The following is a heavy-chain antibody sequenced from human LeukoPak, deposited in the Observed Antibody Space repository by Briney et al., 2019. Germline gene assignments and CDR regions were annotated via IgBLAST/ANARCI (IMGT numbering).Heavy chain of an antibody. CDR1: GYTFTSYD. CDR3: ARGGFDGSGSYPDWFDP. V-gene: IGHV1-8*01. CDR2: MNPNSGNT. D-gene: IGHD3-10*01. Sequence: ASVTVSCKASGYTFTSYDINWVRQATGQGLEWMGWMNPNSGNTGYAQKFQGRVTMTRNTSISTAYMELSSLRSEDTAVYYCARGGFDGSGSYPDWFDPWGQGTLVTVSS. J-gene: IGHJ5*02.